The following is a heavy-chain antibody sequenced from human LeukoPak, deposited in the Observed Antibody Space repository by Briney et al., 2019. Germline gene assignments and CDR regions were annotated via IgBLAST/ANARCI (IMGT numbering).Heavy chain of an antibody. J-gene: IGHJ4*02. CDR2: LYYTGTT. CDR1: GDSITSSIYY. V-gene: IGHV4-39*01. D-gene: IGHD1-26*01. CDR3: ARQPVGSNENCFDY. Sequence: PSETLSLTCSVSGDSITSSIYYWGWIRQPPGKGLEWIGSLYYTGTTYYNPSLRSRVTISVDTSKNQFSLRLSSLTAADTAVYYCARQPVGSNENCFDYWGQGTLVTVSS.